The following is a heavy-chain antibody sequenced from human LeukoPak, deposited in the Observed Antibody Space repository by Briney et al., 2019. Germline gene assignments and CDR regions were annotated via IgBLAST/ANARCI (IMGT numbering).Heavy chain of an antibody. CDR1: GESFSGYY. V-gene: IGHV4-34*01. J-gene: IGHJ5*02. Sequence: KSSETLSLTCDVYGESFSGYYWNWIRQPPGKGLEWIGEINHSGSTNYNPSLKSRVTMSVDTSKNQFSLKLSSVTAADTALYYCARGGMQRPQRGWFDPWGQGTLVTVSS. CDR3: ARGGMQRPQRGWFDP. D-gene: IGHD6-25*01. CDR2: INHSGST.